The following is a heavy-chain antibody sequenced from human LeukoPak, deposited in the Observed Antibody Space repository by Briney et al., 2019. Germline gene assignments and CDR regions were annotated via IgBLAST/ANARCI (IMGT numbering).Heavy chain of an antibody. CDR1: GFTLSNSA. V-gene: IGHV3-23*01. Sequence: PGGSLRLSCAASGFTLSNSAMTWVRQAPGEGLEWVSVISGDGSSAYYTDSVKGRFTVSRDNSKNTVYLQMNSLRAEDTAVYFCAKQSAGSSTWLSLHFDSWGQGTLVTVSS. J-gene: IGHJ4*02. D-gene: IGHD6-13*01. CDR3: AKQSAGSSTWLSLHFDS. CDR2: ISGDGSSA.